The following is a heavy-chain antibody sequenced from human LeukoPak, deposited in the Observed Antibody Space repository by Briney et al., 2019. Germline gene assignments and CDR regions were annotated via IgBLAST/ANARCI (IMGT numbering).Heavy chain of an antibody. CDR3: ARATLRYYFDY. CDR1: GGSISSSNW. Sequence: SGTLSLTCAVSGGSISSSNWWSWVRQPPGKGLEWIGGIYHSGSTNYKSSLKSRVTISVDKSKNQFSLKLSSVTAADTAVYYCARATLRYYFDYWGQGTLVTVSS. V-gene: IGHV4-4*02. CDR2: IYHSGST. J-gene: IGHJ4*02.